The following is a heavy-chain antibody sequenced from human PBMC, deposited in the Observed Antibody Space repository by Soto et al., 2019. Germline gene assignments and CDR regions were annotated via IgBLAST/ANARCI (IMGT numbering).Heavy chain of an antibody. D-gene: IGHD2-2*01. CDR3: ARVPADWFDC. CDR2: IWYDGNNK. V-gene: IGHV3-33*01. Sequence: LRLSCAASGFSFSSYGMHWVRQAPGKGLEWVAVIWYDGNNKYYADSVKGRFTISRDHSKNTLYLQMNSLRAEDTAVYYRARVPADWFDCWGQGTLVTVSS. J-gene: IGHJ5*01. CDR1: GFSFSSYG.